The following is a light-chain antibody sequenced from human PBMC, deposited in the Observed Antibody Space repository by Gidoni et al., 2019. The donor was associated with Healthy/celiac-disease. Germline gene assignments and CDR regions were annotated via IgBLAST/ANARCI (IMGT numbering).Light chain of an antibody. Sequence: AIQLTQSPSSLSASVGDRVTITCRASQGISSALAWYQQKPGTAPKLLIYDASSLESGVPSRFSGSGSGTDFTLTISSLQPEDFATYYCQQFNSYPPSLTFGGGTKVEIK. CDR1: QGISSA. V-gene: IGKV1-13*02. CDR3: QQFNSYPPSLT. CDR2: DAS. J-gene: IGKJ4*01.